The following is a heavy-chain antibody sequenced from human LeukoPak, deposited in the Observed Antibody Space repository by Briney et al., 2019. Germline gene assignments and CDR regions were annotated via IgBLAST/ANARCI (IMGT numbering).Heavy chain of an antibody. CDR2: ISYDGSNK. Sequence: PGGSLRLSCAASGFTFSSYAMHWVRQAPGKGLEWVAVISYDGSNKYYADSVKGRFTISRDNSENTLYLQMNSLRAEDTAVYYCARDSPAYCSGGSCFSGGMDVWGQGTTVTVSS. V-gene: IGHV3-30-3*01. CDR3: ARDSPAYCSGGSCFSGGMDV. J-gene: IGHJ6*02. CDR1: GFTFSSYA. D-gene: IGHD2-15*01.